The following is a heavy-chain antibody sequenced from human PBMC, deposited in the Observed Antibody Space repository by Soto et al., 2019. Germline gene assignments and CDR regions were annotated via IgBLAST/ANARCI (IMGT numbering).Heavy chain of an antibody. CDR3: AKDNDFWSGYYDQYFDY. V-gene: IGHV3-23*01. CDR2: ISGSGGST. Sequence: GGSLRLSCAASGFTFSGYGMSWVRQAPGRGLEWVSAISGSGGSTYYADSVKGRFTISRDNSKNTLYLQMNSLRAEDTAVYYCAKDNDFWSGYYDQYFDYWGQGTLVTVSS. D-gene: IGHD3-3*01. J-gene: IGHJ4*02. CDR1: GFTFSGYG.